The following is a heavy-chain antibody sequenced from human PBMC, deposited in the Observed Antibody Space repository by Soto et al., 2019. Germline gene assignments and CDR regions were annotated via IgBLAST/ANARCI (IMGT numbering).Heavy chain of an antibody. D-gene: IGHD2-15*01. Sequence: SETLSLTCTVSGGSISSSSYYWGWIRQPPGKGLEWIGSIYYSGSTYYNPSLKSRVTISVDTSKNQFSLKLSSVTAADTAVYYCARHSLTIAVSSTNWFDPWGQGTLVTVSS. J-gene: IGHJ5*02. CDR1: GGSISSSSYY. V-gene: IGHV4-39*01. CDR2: IYYSGST. CDR3: ARHSLTIAVSSTNWFDP.